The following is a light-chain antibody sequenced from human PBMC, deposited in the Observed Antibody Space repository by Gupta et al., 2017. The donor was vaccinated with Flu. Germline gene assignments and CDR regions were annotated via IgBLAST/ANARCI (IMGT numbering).Light chain of an antibody. CDR3: AAWDDSLKGSDV. CDR2: GNN. V-gene: IGLV1-44*01. CDR1: SSNIGSKT. Sequence: VAISCSGSSSNIGSKTVNCYQQIPGTDPKLLIYGNNQRPSGVPDRFSGSKSGTSASLAISGRQSEEEADDYCAAWDDSLKGSDVFGTGTKVTVL. J-gene: IGLJ1*01.